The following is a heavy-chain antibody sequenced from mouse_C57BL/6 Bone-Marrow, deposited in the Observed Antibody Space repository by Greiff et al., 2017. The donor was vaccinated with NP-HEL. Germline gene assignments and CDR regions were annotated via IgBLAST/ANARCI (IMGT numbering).Heavy chain of an antibody. V-gene: IGHV1-75*01. Sequence: QVQLQQSGPELVKPGASVKISCKASGYTFTDYYINWVKQRPGQGLEWIGWIFPGSGSTYYNEKFKGKATLTVDKSSITAYMLLSSLTSEDSAVYFCARSKGNSWYCDVWGTGTTVTVSS. CDR3: ARSKGNSWYCDV. CDR1: GYTFTDYY. CDR2: IFPGSGST. D-gene: IGHD2-1*01. J-gene: IGHJ1*03.